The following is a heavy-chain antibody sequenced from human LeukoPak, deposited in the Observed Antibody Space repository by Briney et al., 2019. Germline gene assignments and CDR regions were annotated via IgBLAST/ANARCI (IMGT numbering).Heavy chain of an antibody. J-gene: IGHJ4*02. Sequence: GASVKVSCKASGYTFTSCGISWVRQAPGQGLEWMGWISAYNGNTNYAQKLQGRVTMTTDTSTSTAYMELRSLRSDDTAVYYCARGQSYDFWSGYPSTPFDYWGQGTLVTVSS. CDR3: ARGQSYDFWSGYPSTPFDY. D-gene: IGHD3-3*01. V-gene: IGHV1-18*01. CDR1: GYTFTSCG. CDR2: ISAYNGNT.